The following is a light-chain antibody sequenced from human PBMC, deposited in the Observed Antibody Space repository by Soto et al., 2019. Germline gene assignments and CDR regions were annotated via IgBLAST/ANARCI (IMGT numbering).Light chain of an antibody. V-gene: IGLV2-14*03. CDR1: SSDVGAYEY. J-gene: IGLJ1*01. CDR3: TSYTTRRLYV. CDR2: DVS. Sequence: QSALTQPASVSGSPGQSITISRTGTSSDVGAYEYVSWYQQHPGKAPKLLIYDVSNRPSGVSTRFSGSKSGNTASLTISGLQAEDEGDYYCTSYTTRRLYVFGSGTKVTVL.